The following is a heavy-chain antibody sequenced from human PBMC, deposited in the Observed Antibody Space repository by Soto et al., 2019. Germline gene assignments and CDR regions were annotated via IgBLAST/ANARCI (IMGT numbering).Heavy chain of an antibody. CDR2: TTASGATS. D-gene: IGHD6-19*01. J-gene: IGHJ5*02. CDR3: AKRLLALAGGWYLDA. V-gene: IGHV3-23*01. CDR1: GFSFGDYP. Sequence: EVELFQSGGGLGQPGGSRTLPCAASGFSFGDYPMNWFRQVPGKGRGGIARTTASGATSYYSDSVAGRFMISRDNFRNTLTLQMDRLRVDDTGIYYCAKRLLALAGGWYLDAWGQGTLVTVTS.